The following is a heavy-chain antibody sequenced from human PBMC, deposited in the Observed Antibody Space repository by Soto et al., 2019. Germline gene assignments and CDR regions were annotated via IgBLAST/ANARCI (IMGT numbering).Heavy chain of an antibody. CDR1: GFTFSSYA. CDR2: ISGNGGRT. V-gene: IGHV3-23*01. J-gene: IGHJ4*02. D-gene: IGHD2-15*01. Sequence: EVQLLESGGGLVQPGGSLRLSCAASGFTFSSYAMSWLRRAPGKGPEWVSTISGNGGRTYYADSVKGRFTISRDNSQTTLFLQLNSLRAEDTAVYYCAKDLGVYCGGGTCWGPFDNWGQGTLVTVSS. CDR3: AKDLGVYCGGGTCWGPFDN.